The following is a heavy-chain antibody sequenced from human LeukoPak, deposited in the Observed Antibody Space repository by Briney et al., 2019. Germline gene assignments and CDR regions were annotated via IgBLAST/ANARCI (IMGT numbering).Heavy chain of an antibody. CDR1: GYTFTSYY. J-gene: IGHJ6*03. Sequence: GASVKVSCKASGYTFTSYYMHWVRQAPGQGLEWMGIINPSGGSTSYAQKFQGRVTMTRNTSISTAYMELSSLRSEDTAVYYCARGRAGTRIPYYYYYMDVWGKGTTVTISS. CDR3: ARGRAGTRIPYYYYYMDV. V-gene: IGHV1-46*01. D-gene: IGHD2-2*01. CDR2: INPSGGST.